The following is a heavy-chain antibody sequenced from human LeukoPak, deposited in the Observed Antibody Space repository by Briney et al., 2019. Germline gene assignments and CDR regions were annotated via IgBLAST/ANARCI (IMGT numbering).Heavy chain of an antibody. Sequence: GGSLRLSCAASGFTFSRYAMSWVRQAPGKGLEWVSTISGSGDTTYYADSVKGRFTISRDNSKNTLYLQMNSLRAEDTAVYYCARHDYGAYWGQGTLVTVSS. D-gene: IGHD4-17*01. CDR3: ARHDYGAY. V-gene: IGHV3-23*01. CDR1: GFTFSRYA. CDR2: ISGSGDTT. J-gene: IGHJ4*02.